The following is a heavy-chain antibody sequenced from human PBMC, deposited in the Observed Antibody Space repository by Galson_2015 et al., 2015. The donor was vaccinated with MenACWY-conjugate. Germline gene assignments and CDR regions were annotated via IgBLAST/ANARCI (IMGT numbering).Heavy chain of an antibody. J-gene: IGHJ4*02. CDR3: ARERGNKVYYSDY. CDR1: GDTFTTYR. D-gene: IGHD1/OR15-1a*01. V-gene: IGHV1-46*01. Sequence: SVKVSCKASGDTFTTYRVHWVRQAPGQGLEWMGILNPDSGSTAYAPKFQGRITMTRDASTSTVYMALSSLRSEDTAVYYCARERGNKVYYSDYWGQGTLVAVS. CDR2: LNPDSGST.